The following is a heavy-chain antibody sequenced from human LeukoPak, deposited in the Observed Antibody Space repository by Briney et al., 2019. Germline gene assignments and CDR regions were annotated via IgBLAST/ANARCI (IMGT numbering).Heavy chain of an antibody. J-gene: IGHJ3*02. CDR1: GFTFSSYE. CDR3: ARDGTYAFDI. CDR2: ISSSGSTI. V-gene: IGHV3-48*03. Sequence: SGGSLRLSCAASGFTFSSYEMNWVRQAPGKGLEWVSYISSSGSTIYYADSVKGRFTISRDNAKNSLYLQMNSLRAEDTAVYYCARDGTYAFDIWGQGTMVTVSS.